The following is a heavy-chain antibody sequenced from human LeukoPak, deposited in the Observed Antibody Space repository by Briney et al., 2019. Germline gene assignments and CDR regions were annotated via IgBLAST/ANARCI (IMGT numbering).Heavy chain of an antibody. CDR2: HSAYNGNT. J-gene: IGHJ6*02. CDR3: ARDRRVSYYDILTGDYYYGMDV. CDR1: VYTFTSYG. Sequence: ASVEVSCNASVYTFTSYGISWLRQAPGQGLEWMGWHSAYNGNTNYAQKLQGRVTMTTDTSTSTAYMELRSPRSDDTAVYHCARDRRVSYYDILTGDYYYGMDVWGQGTTVTVSS. V-gene: IGHV1-18*01. D-gene: IGHD3-9*01.